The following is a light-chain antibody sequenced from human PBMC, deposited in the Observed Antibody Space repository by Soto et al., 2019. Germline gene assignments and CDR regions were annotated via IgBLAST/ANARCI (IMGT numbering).Light chain of an antibody. V-gene: IGKV3-11*01. Sequence: EIVLTQSPATLSLSPGDRATLSCRASQSVSSYFAWYQQRPGQAPRLLIYDASNRATGIPARFSGSGSGTDFTLTISSLEPEDFAVYYCQQRSIWPMTFGQGSEVDIK. J-gene: IGKJ1*01. CDR3: QQRSIWPMT. CDR2: DAS. CDR1: QSVSSY.